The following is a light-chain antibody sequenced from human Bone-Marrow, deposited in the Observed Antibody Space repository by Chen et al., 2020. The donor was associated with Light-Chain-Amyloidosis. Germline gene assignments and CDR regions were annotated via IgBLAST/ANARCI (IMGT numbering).Light chain of an antibody. J-gene: IGLJ2*01. CDR3: RVRDRSIYRPV. CDR2: DAS. V-gene: IGLV3-21*03. Sequence: SSVMTQPSSVSVDPGKTATLACGGNTIGSTSVHWYQQTPGQARQLVVYDASDRPSGIPERLADFNAGNTVTRAISRLESEDEAVYYCRVRDRSIYRPVFSGGTKLTVL. CDR1: TIGSTS.